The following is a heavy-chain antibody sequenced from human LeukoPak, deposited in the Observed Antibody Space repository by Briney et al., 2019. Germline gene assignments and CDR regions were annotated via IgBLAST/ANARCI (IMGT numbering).Heavy chain of an antibody. J-gene: IGHJ4*02. Sequence: PSETLSLTCSVSGYSISSAYYWGWIRQPPGKGLEWIGEINHSGSTNYNPSLKSRVTISVDTSKNQFSLKLSSVTAADTAVYYCARHHTVTPFDYWGQGTLVTVSS. CDR1: GYSISSAYY. CDR2: INHSGST. D-gene: IGHD4-17*01. CDR3: ARHHTVTPFDY. V-gene: IGHV4-38-2*02.